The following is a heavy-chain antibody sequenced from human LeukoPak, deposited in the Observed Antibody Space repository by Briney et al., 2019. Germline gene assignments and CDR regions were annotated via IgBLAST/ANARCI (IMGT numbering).Heavy chain of an antibody. J-gene: IGHJ5*02. D-gene: IGHD3-9*01. V-gene: IGHV1-18*01. Sequence: ASVKVSRKASGYTFISYGISWVRQAPGQGLEWMGWISAYNGNTNYAQKLQGRVTMTTDTSTSTAYMELRSLRSDDTAVYYCARITLRYFDCLPSHTGNDRFDPWGQGTLVTVSS. CDR1: GYTFISYG. CDR3: ARITLRYFDCLPSHTGNDRFDP. CDR2: ISAYNGNT.